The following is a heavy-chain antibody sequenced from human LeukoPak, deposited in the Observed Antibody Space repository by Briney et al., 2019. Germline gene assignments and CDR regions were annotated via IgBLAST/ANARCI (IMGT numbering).Heavy chain of an antibody. J-gene: IGHJ3*02. D-gene: IGHD3-3*01. CDR2: IYYSGST. V-gene: IGHV4-59*01. CDR3: ARSMEWLPGGAFDI. CDR1: GGSISSYY. Sequence: PSETLSLTCTVSGGSISSYYWSWIRQPPGKGLEWIGYIYYSGSTNYYPSLKSRVTISVDTSKNQFSLKLSSVTAADTAVYYCARSMEWLPGGAFDIWGQGTMVTVSS.